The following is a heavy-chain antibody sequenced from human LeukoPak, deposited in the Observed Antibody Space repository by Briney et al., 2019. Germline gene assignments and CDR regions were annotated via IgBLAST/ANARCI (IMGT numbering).Heavy chain of an antibody. J-gene: IGHJ6*02. CDR2: IIPIFGTA. V-gene: IGHV1-69*01. Sequence: EASVKVSCKASGGPFSSYAISWVRPAPGQGLEWMGGIIPIFGTANYAQKFQGRVTITADESTSTAYMELSSLRSEDTAVYYCARSPRVGATTYYYYGMDVWGQGTTVTVSS. D-gene: IGHD1-26*01. CDR3: ARSPRVGATTYYYYGMDV. CDR1: GGPFSSYA.